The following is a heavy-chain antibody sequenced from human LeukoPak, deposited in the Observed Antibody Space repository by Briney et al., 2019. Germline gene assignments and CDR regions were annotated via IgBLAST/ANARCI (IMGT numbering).Heavy chain of an antibody. CDR1: DFTFNKDW. CDR2: IKSTVDGGTT. J-gene: IGHJ3*02. Sequence: GVSLRLSCAASDFTFNKDWMNWVRQAPGKGLEWVGRIKSTVDGGTTDYAAPVKGRFTVSRDDSKKTLYLQMNSLKIGDTAVYYCTTGGNVMVADTRAFDIWGQGTMVTVSS. D-gene: IGHD2-15*01. V-gene: IGHV3-15*07. CDR3: TTGGNVMVADTRAFDI.